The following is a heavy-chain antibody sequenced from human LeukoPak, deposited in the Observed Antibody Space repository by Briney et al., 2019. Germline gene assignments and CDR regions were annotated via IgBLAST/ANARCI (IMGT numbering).Heavy chain of an antibody. V-gene: IGHV3-20*04. CDR2: INWNGGST. D-gene: IGHD2-15*01. J-gene: IGHJ4*02. CDR3: ARDGSGPIDY. CDR1: AFTFDDYG. Sequence: PGGSLRPSSAPSAFTFDDYGMSWVRQAPGKGLECVSGINWNGGSTGYADCVKGRFTISRDNAKNSLYLQMNSLRAEDTALYYCARDGSGPIDYWGQGTLVSVSS.